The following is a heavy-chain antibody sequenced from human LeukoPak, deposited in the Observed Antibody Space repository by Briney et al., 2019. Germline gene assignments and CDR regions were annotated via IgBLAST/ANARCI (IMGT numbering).Heavy chain of an antibody. CDR1: GYTLTELS. CDR3: ATDKETGTMAMDY. D-gene: IGHD1-7*01. J-gene: IGHJ4*02. CDR2: FDPEDGET. Sequence: ASVKVSCKVSGYTLTELSMHWVRQAPGKGLEWMGGFDPEDGETIYAQKFQGRVTMTEDTSTDAAYMELSSLRSEDTAVYYCATDKETGTMAMDYWGQGTLVTVSS. V-gene: IGHV1-24*01.